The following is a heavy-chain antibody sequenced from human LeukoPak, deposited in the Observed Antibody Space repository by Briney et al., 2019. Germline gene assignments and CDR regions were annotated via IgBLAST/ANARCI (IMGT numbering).Heavy chain of an antibody. V-gene: IGHV3-66*01. D-gene: IGHD3-10*01. CDR3: ARDPRTIVRGVDAFDI. CDR1: GFSVSTNY. CDR2: IYSGGST. Sequence: GGSLRLSCAASGFSVSTNYMAWVRQAPGKGLEWVSFIYSGGSTYYADSVKGRFTISRDNSKNTLYLQMNSLRGDDTAVYYCARDPRTIVRGVDAFDIWGQGTLVTVSS. J-gene: IGHJ3*02.